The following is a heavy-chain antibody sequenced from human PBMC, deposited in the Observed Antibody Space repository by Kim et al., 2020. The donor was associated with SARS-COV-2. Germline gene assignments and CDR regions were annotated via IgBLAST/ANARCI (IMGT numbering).Heavy chain of an antibody. CDR1: GGSISSGGYY. Sequence: SETLSLTCTVSGGSISSGGYYWSWIRQHPGKGLEWIGYIYYSGSTYYNPSLKSRVTISVDTSKNQFSLKLSSVTAADTAVYYCARDPYMALGGREGYGMDVWGQGTTVTVSS. J-gene: IGHJ6*02. CDR2: IYYSGST. CDR3: ARDPYMALGGREGYGMDV. V-gene: IGHV4-31*03. D-gene: IGHD2-2*02.